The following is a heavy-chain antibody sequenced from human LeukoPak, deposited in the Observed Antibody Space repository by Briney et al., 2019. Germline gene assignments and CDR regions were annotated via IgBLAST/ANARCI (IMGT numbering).Heavy chain of an antibody. Sequence: GESLKISCKGSGYGFTSSWIGWVRQMPGKGLEWMGIIYPGDSDTRYSPSFQGQVTISADKSISTAYLQWSSLKASDTAMYYCARQISPSAGWFDPWGQGTLVTVSS. CDR1: GYGFTSSW. CDR3: ARQISPSAGWFDP. D-gene: IGHD2/OR15-2a*01. V-gene: IGHV5-51*01. CDR2: IYPGDSDT. J-gene: IGHJ5*02.